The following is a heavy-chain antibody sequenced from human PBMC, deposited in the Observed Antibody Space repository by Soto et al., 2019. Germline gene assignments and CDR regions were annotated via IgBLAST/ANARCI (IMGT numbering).Heavy chain of an antibody. Sequence: SQTLSLTCAISGDSVSSNSAAWNWIRQSPSRGLEWLGRTYYRSKWYNDYAVSVKSRITINPDTSKNQFSLQLNSVTPEDTAVYYCARDPQLLSGGGDAFDIWGQGTMVTVSS. V-gene: IGHV6-1*01. D-gene: IGHD1-26*01. CDR2: TYYRSKWYN. J-gene: IGHJ3*02. CDR1: GDSVSSNSAA. CDR3: ARDPQLLSGGGDAFDI.